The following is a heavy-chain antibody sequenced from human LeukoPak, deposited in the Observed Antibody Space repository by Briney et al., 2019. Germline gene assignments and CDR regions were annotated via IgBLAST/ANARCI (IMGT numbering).Heavy chain of an antibody. CDR3: ARGRFLEWLLYGQYYFDY. D-gene: IGHD3-3*01. J-gene: IGHJ4*02. CDR2: ISWNSGSI. CDR1: GFTFDDYA. Sequence: PGGSLRLSCAASGFTFDDYAMHWVRQAPGKGLEWVSGISWNSGSIGYADSVKGRFTISRDNAKNSLYLQMNSLRAEDMALYYCARGRFLEWLLYGQYYFDYWGQGTLVTVSS. V-gene: IGHV3-9*03.